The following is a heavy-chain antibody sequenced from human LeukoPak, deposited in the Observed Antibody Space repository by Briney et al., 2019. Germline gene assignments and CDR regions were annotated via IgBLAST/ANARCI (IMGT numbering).Heavy chain of an antibody. D-gene: IGHD2-21*01. CDR1: GGSFSGYY. CDR2: INHSGST. V-gene: IGHV4-34*01. J-gene: IGHJ4*02. CDR3: ARGPYCGGDCADQDY. Sequence: PSETLSLTCAVYGGSFSGYYWSWIRQPPGKGLEWIGEINHSGSTNYNPSLNSRVTISVDTSKNQFSLKLSSVTAADTAVYYCARGPYCGGDCADQDYWGQGTLVTVSS.